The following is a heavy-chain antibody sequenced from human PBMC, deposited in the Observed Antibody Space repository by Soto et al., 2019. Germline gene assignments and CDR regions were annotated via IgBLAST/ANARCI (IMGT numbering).Heavy chain of an antibody. CDR1: GLNFDDFA. CDR2: ITWNSRVL. CDR3: AKGRYDFWSPYYFDS. V-gene: IGHV3-9*01. D-gene: IGHD3-3*01. Sequence: EVQLVESGGRLVQPGRSLRLSCVGTGLNFDDFAMHWVRQAPGKGLEWVSGITWNSRVLAYADSVKGRFTISRDNARNSLYLQMDSLRDEDTSLYYCAKGRYDFWSPYYFDSWGQGTLVTVSS. J-gene: IGHJ4*02.